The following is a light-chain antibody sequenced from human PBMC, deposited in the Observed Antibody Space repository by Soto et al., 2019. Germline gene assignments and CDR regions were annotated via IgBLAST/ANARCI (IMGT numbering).Light chain of an antibody. J-gene: IGKJ1*01. CDR1: QSVSSN. CDR3: QQYNNWWT. V-gene: IGKV3-15*01. CDR2: GAS. Sequence: EIVMTQSPATLSVSPGERATLSCRASQSVSSNLAWYQQKPGQAPRLLIYGASTRATGIPARFSGSGSGTEFILTISSLQSEDFAAYYCQQYNNWWTFGQGTKVDIK.